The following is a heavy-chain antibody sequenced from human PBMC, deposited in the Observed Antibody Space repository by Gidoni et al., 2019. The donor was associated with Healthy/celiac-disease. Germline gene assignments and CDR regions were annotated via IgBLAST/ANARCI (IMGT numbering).Heavy chain of an antibody. CDR3: AKQGTGYCSGGSCYSSFVWFDP. CDR1: GFTFSSDV. CDR2: ISGSGGST. V-gene: IGHV3-23*01. Sequence: VQLLESGGGLVQPGGSLRLSCAASGFTFSSDVMSWVRQAPGKGLEWVSAISGSGGSTYYADSVKGRFTISRDNSKNTLYLQMNSLRAEDTAVYYCAKQGTGYCSGGSCYSSFVWFDPWGQGTLVTVSS. J-gene: IGHJ5*02. D-gene: IGHD2-15*01.